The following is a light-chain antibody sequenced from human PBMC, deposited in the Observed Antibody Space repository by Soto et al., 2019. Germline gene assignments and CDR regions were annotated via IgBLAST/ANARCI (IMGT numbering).Light chain of an antibody. J-gene: IGKJ5*01. Sequence: ETVLTQSTATLSVSPGERATLSCRASQSVSSNLAWYQKKPGQDPRLLIYGASTRATGIPARFSGSVSGTEFNLTISRLETEDFAVYECQQRSNWKITFGQGTRLEIK. CDR3: QQRSNWKIT. CDR2: GAS. CDR1: QSVSSN. V-gene: IGKV3-11*01.